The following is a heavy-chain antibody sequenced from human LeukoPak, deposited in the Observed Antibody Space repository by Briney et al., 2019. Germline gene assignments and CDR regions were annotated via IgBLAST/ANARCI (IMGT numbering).Heavy chain of an antibody. CDR2: LYYSGNT. J-gene: IGHJ6*03. CDR1: GGSISSYY. Sequence: SETLSLTCTVSGGSISSYYWSWIRKPPGKGLEWIGSLYYSGNTYYNPSLKSRVTISVDTSKNQFSLKLSSVTAADTAVYYCARNIAVAGRGDYMDVWGKGTTVTISS. D-gene: IGHD6-19*01. V-gene: IGHV4-39*01. CDR3: ARNIAVAGRGDYMDV.